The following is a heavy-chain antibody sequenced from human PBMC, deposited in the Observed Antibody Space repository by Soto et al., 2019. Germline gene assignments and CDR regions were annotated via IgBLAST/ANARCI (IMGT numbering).Heavy chain of an antibody. CDR3: ARDMSITGTGDAFDI. CDR1: GGSVSSGSYY. Sequence: SATLSLTCTVSGGSVSSGSYYWSWIRQPPGKGLEWIGYIYYSGSTNYNPSLKSRVTISVDTSKNQFSLKLSSVTAADTAVYYCARDMSITGTGDAFDIWGQGTMVTVSS. V-gene: IGHV4-61*01. CDR2: IYYSGST. J-gene: IGHJ3*02. D-gene: IGHD1-20*01.